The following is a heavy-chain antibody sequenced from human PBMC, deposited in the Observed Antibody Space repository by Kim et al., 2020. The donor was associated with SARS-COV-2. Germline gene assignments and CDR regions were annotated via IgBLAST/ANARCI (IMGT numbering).Heavy chain of an antibody. D-gene: IGHD6-13*01. CDR1: GGTFSSYA. J-gene: IGHJ4*02. CDR3: ARTGYSSSWYGINFDY. V-gene: IGHV1-69*04. Sequence: SVKVSCKASGGTFSSYAISWVRQAPGQGLEWMGRIIPILGIANYAQKFQGRVTITADKSTSTAYMELSSLRSEDTAVYYCARTGYSSSWYGINFDYWGQGTLVTVSS. CDR2: IIPILGIA.